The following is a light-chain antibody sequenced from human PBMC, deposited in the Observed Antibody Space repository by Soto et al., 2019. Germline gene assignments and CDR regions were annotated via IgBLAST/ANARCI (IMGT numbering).Light chain of an antibody. J-gene: IGKJ1*01. CDR3: QHYSNWPPWT. CDR1: QSISPW. CDR2: DAS. V-gene: IGKV1-5*01. Sequence: DIQMTQSPSTLSATVGDRVTITCRASQSISPWLAWYQQKPGKAPKLLIYDASSLESGVPSRFSGSGSGTEFTLTISSLQSEDFALYYCQHYSNWPPWTFGRGTKVDI.